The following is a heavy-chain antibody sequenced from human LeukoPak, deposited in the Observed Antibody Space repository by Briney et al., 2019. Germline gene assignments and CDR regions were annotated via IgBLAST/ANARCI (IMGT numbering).Heavy chain of an antibody. V-gene: IGHV3-53*01. D-gene: IGHD6-19*01. CDR1: GFTVSSYY. CDR3: AKYPTQWLVHRGDY. CDR2: IYTGGGR. Sequence: GGSLRLSCAASGFTVSSYYMNWVRQAPGKELEWVSVIYTGGGRYYADSVRGRFTISRDNSKNTLYLQMNSLRAEDTAVYYCAKYPTQWLVHRGDYWGQGTLVTVSS. J-gene: IGHJ4*02.